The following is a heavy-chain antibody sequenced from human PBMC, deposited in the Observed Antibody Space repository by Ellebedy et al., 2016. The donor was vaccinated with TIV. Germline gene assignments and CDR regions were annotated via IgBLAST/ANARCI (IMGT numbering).Heavy chain of an antibody. CDR2: ISSGGIYI. D-gene: IGHD3-16*01. J-gene: IGHJ4*02. Sequence: GESLKISCAASGFPFSTYSMNWVRQAPGKGLEWLSTISSGGIYIEYADLLKGRFTVSRDNAKNSLYLQMNSLRVEETAIYYCARALGVDPNLDNWGQGTLVTVSS. CDR3: ARALGVDPNLDN. V-gene: IGHV3-21*01. CDR1: GFPFSTYS.